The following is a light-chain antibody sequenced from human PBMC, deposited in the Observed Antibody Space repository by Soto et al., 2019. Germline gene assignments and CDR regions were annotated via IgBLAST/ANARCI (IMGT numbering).Light chain of an antibody. CDR1: QSVSNS. CDR3: QHRNSCTPGAT. J-gene: IGKJ4*01. V-gene: IGKV3-11*01. Sequence: EIVLTQSPATLSLSPGERATLSCRASQSVSNSLDWYQQKPGQTPRLLIYDASNRATGIPARFSGSGSGTDFNLTISILEPEDFAFYYCQHRNSCTPGATFGGGTKVEIK. CDR2: DAS.